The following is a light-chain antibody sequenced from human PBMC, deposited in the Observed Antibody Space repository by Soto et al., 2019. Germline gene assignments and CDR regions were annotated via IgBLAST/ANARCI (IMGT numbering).Light chain of an antibody. J-gene: IGLJ1*01. V-gene: IGLV2-11*01. CDR2: DVS. Sequence: QSALTQPRSVSGSPGQSVTISCTGTSNDASGYKYVSWYQQYPGQAPKLVIYDVSERPSGVPDRFSGSKSGNSASLIISGLQAEDEADYYCCSYSGSYVFGTGT. CDR1: SNDASGYKY. CDR3: CSYSGSYV.